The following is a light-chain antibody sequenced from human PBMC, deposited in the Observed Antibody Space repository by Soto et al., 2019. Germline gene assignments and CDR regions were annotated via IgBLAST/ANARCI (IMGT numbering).Light chain of an antibody. CDR3: QQYENVPLT. J-gene: IGKJ4*01. V-gene: IGKV1-33*01. CDR1: QDISDY. Sequence: DIQMTQSPSSLSASVGDRVTITCQASQDISDYLNWYQQKPGKAPKVVIYDASNLGTGVPARFSGSGSGTEFTLTISSLQLEDIATYYCQQYENVPLTFGGGTKVEIK. CDR2: DAS.